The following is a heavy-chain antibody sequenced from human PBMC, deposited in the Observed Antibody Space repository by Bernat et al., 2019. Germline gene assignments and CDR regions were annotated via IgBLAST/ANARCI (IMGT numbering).Heavy chain of an antibody. CDR1: GFTFSSYA. Sequence: QVQLVESGGGVVQPGGSLRLSCAASGFTFSSYAMHWVRQAPGKGLEWVALISYEGSNKYYADSVKGRFTISRDNSKNTLYLQINSLRAEDTAVYYCARDSWIWAKWGSGEYFDYWGQGTLVTVSS. CDR3: ARDSWIWAKWGSGEYFDY. V-gene: IGHV3-30-3*01. CDR2: ISYEGSNK. J-gene: IGHJ4*02. D-gene: IGHD7-27*01.